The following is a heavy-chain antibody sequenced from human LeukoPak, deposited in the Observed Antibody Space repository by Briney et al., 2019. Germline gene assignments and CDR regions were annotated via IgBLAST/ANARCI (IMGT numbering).Heavy chain of an antibody. CDR1: GFTFSSYS. J-gene: IGHJ5*02. V-gene: IGHV3-21*01. Sequence: GGSLRLSCAASGFTFSSYSMNWVRQAPGKGLEWVSSISSSSSYIYYADSVKGRFTISRDNAKNSLYLQMNSLRAEDTAVYYCARQPRQIAAAKINWFDPWGQGTLVTVSS. CDR2: ISSSSSYI. D-gene: IGHD6-13*01. CDR3: ARQPRQIAAAKINWFDP.